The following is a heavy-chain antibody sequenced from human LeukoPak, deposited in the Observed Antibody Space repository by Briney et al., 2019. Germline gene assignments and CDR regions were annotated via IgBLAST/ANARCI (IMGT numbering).Heavy chain of an antibody. CDR2: INPSGGST. CDR1: GYTFTGYY. J-gene: IGHJ6*02. D-gene: IGHD2-15*01. V-gene: IGHV1-46*01. Sequence: ASVKVSCKASGYTFTGYYMHWVRQAPGQGLEWMGIINPSGGSTSYAQKFQGRVTMTRDMSTSTVYMELSRLRSDDTAVYYCAREAASRDYYYGMDVWGQGTTVTVSS. CDR3: AREAASRDYYYGMDV.